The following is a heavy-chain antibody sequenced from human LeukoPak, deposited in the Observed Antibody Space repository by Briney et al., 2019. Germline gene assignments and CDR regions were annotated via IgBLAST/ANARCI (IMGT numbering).Heavy chain of an antibody. D-gene: IGHD5-18*01. Sequence: GGSLRLSCAASGFTFSDYYMSWIRQAPGKGLEWVSYISSSGSTIYYADSVKGRFTISTDNAKNSLYLQMNSRRAEDTAVYYCARDLRPGYSYVYIDYWGQGTLVTVPS. CDR3: ARDLRPGYSYVYIDY. CDR2: ISSSGSTI. J-gene: IGHJ4*02. V-gene: IGHV3-11*01. CDR1: GFTFSDYY.